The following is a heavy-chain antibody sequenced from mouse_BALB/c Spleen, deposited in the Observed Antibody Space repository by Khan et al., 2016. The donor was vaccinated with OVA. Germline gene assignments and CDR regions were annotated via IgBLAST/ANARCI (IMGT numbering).Heavy chain of an antibody. V-gene: IGHV5-15*02. CDR1: GFTFSDYG. J-gene: IGHJ4*01. CDR2: ISSLAYSI. Sequence: EVQLVESGGGLVQPGGSRTLSCAASGFTFSDYGLAWVRQAPGKGPEWVAFISSLAYSIYYADTVTGRFTISRENAKNTLYLEMSSLRSEDTAMYDCARSWAMDYWGHGTSVTVSS. CDR3: ARSWAMDY.